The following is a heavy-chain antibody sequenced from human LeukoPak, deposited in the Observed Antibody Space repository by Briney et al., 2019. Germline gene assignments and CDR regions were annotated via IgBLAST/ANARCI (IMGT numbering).Heavy chain of an antibody. J-gene: IGHJ3*02. V-gene: IGHV4-39*01. CDR3: AGAYYYGSGSPSAFDI. D-gene: IGHD3-10*01. Sequence: SETRSLTCTVSGGSISSSGYYRGWIRQPPGTRLDWLGSIYYSGSTYYSPSLKSRVSISVDTSKNQFSLKLSSVTAADTAVFYCAGAYYYGSGSPSAFDIWGQGTMVTVST. CDR2: IYYSGST. CDR1: GGSISSSGYY.